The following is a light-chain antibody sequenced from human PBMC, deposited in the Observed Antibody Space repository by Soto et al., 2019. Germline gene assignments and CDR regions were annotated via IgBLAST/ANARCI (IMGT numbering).Light chain of an antibody. V-gene: IGKV4-1*01. CDR3: QQYESTPPT. Sequence: DIVMTQSPDSLAVSLGERATINCKSSQSVLYSSNNKNYLAWYQQRPGQPPKLLIYWASTRESGVPDRFSGSGSGTDFTLTITSRLAEDVAVYYCQQYESTPPTFGQGTKLEIK. CDR1: QSVLYSSNNKNY. J-gene: IGKJ2*01. CDR2: WAS.